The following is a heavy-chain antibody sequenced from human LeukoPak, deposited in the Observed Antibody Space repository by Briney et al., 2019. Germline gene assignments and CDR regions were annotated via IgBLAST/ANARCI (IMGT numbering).Heavy chain of an antibody. Sequence: SETLSLTCTASGCSISSGTYYWSWIRQPAGKELDWIGRIYTSGSTNYNPSLKRRTTISVNTSNNQFSLKLSSVTAADTAVYYSARGRRYYDFWSEPLYIWFDPWSQASLVTVSS. CDR1: GCSISSGTYY. CDR2: IYTSGST. V-gene: IGHV4-61*02. CDR3: ARGRRYYDFWSEPLYIWFDP. J-gene: IGHJ5*02. D-gene: IGHD3-3*01.